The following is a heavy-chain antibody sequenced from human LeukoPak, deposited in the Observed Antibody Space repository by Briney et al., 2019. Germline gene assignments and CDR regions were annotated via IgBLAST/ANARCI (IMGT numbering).Heavy chain of an antibody. CDR3: ASCSSGYKFGDY. Sequence: GASVKVSCKASGGTFSSYAISWVRQAPGQGLEWMGGIIPIFGTANYAQKFQGRVTITADESTSTAYVELSSLRSEDTAVYYCASCSSGYKFGDYWGQGTLVTVSS. V-gene: IGHV1-69*13. D-gene: IGHD3-22*01. CDR1: GGTFSSYA. CDR2: IIPIFGTA. J-gene: IGHJ4*02.